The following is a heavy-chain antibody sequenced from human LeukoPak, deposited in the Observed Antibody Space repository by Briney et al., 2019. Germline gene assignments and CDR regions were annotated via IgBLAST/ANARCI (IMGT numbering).Heavy chain of an antibody. CDR1: CGSISSGSYY. CDR2: IYTSGST. J-gene: IGHJ4*02. Sequence: PSQTLSLTCTVSCGSISSGSYYWSWIRQPAGKGLEWIGRIYTSGSTNYNPSLKSRVTISVDTSKNQFSLKLSSVTAADTAVYYCARAGAYSYGSEYYFDYWGQGTLVTVSS. V-gene: IGHV4-61*02. D-gene: IGHD5-18*01. CDR3: ARAGAYSYGSEYYFDY.